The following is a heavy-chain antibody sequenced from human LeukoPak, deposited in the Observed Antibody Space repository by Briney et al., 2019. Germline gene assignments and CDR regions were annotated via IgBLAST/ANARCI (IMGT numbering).Heavy chain of an antibody. V-gene: IGHV4-34*01. J-gene: IGHJ3*02. CDR1: GGSFSGYY. CDR2: INHSGST. CDR3: ATTLPTYALTPDAFDI. D-gene: IGHD2-2*01. Sequence: SETLSLTCAVYGGSFSGYYWSWIRQPPGKGLEWIGEINHSGSTNYNPSLKSRVTISVDTSKNQFSLKLSSVTAADTAVYYCATTLPTYALTPDAFDIWGQGTMVTVSS.